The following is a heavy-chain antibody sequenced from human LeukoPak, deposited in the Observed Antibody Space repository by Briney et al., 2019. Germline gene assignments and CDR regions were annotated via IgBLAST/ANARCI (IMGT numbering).Heavy chain of an antibody. J-gene: IGHJ3*02. V-gene: IGHV3-48*01. D-gene: IGHD1-26*01. CDR2: ISSSSSTI. CDR3: ARVGIVGANHDAFDI. CDR1: GFTVSSNY. Sequence: PGGSLRLSCAASGFTVSSNYMSWVRQAPGKGLEWVSYISSSSSTIYYADSEKGRFTISRDNAKNSLYLQMNSLRAGDTAVYYCARVGIVGANHDAFDIWGQGTMVTVSS.